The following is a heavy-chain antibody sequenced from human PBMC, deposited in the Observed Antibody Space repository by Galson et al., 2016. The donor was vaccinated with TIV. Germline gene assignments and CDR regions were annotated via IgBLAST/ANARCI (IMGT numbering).Heavy chain of an antibody. CDR1: GGSVTSSH. CDR2: VHPSGNT. J-gene: IGHJ4*02. D-gene: IGHD5-18*01. Sequence: SETLSLSCTVSGGSVTSSHWSWIRQPAGKGLEWIGRVHPSGNTNYSPSLKSRVTMSLDTSKNQFSLNLMSVTAADTAVYYCAKEGYSYRLSWGQGILVTVSS. V-gene: IGHV4-4*07. CDR3: AKEGYSYRLS.